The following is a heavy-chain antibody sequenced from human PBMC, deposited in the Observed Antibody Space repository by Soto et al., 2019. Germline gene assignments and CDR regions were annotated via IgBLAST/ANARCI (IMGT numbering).Heavy chain of an antibody. D-gene: IGHD3-16*01. CDR3: ARIGVSSGHESPDFDS. Sequence: ASVKVSCKASGYTFTGYYMHWVRQAPGQGLEWMGWINSNSGATNYAADLQGRVTMTTDTSTSTAYMELRGLRSDDTAVYYCARIGVSSGHESPDFDSWGQGTLVTVSS. J-gene: IGHJ4*02. V-gene: IGHV1-2*02. CDR1: GYTFTGYY. CDR2: INSNSGAT.